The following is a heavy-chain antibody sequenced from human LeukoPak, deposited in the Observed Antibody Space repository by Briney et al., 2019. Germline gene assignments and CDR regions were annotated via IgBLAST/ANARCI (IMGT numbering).Heavy chain of an antibody. V-gene: IGHV3-43*02. CDR3: AKDAYSSGWYYFDS. CDR2: ISGDGSST. J-gene: IGHJ4*02. D-gene: IGHD6-19*01. Sequence: GGSLRLSRAASRFTFDDYGMHWVRQVPGKGLEWVSLISGDGSSTYYADSVKGRFTISRDNSKNSLYLQMNSLRTEDTALYYCAKDAYSSGWYYFDSWGQGTLVTVSS. CDR1: RFTFDDYG.